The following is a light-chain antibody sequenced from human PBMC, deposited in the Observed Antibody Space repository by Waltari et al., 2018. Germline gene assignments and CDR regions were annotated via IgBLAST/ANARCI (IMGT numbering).Light chain of an antibody. CDR2: DAS. J-gene: IGKJ1*01. CDR3: QKYGTLPAT. V-gene: IGKV3-20*01. Sequence: EIVLTQSPGTLSLSPGERANLSCRASQSVSRTLAWYQQKPGQAPRLLIYDASSRATGIPDRFSGSGSGTDFSLTISRLEPEDFAVYYCQKYGTLPATFGRGTKVEIK. CDR1: QSVSRT.